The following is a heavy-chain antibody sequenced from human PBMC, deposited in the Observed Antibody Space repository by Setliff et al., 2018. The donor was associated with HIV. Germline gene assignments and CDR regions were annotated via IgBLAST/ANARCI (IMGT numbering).Heavy chain of an antibody. CDR2: INAGNGDT. V-gene: IGHV1-3*01. CDR3: ARHQAPYYGSSGYNPNWYFDL. Sequence: ASVKVSCKASGYTFTNYAIHWVRQAPGQWLEWMGWINAGNGDTKYSQKFQGRVTITTDTSASTAYMELNSLSSEDTAVYYCARHQAPYYGSSGYNPNWYFDLWGRGTLVT. J-gene: IGHJ2*01. CDR1: GYTFTNYA. D-gene: IGHD3-22*01.